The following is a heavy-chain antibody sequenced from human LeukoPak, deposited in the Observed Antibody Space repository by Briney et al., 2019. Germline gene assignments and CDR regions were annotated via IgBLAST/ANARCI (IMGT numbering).Heavy chain of an antibody. D-gene: IGHD1-26*01. CDR2: ISSSSSYI. J-gene: IGHJ4*02. V-gene: IGHV3-21*01. CDR1: GFTFSSYS. Sequence: PGGSMRLSCAASGFTFSSYSMNWVRQAPGKGLEWVSSISSSSSYIYYADSVKGRFTISRDNAKNSLYLQMNSLRAEDTAVYYCARDLEGAFDYWGQGTLVTVSS. CDR3: ARDLEGAFDY.